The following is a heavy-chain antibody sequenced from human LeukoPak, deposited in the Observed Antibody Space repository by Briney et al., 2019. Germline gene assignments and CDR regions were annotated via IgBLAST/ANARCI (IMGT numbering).Heavy chain of an antibody. V-gene: IGHV3-49*04. J-gene: IGHJ4*02. CDR1: GFTYGDYA. Sequence: SLRLSCTASGFTYGDYAMSWVRQAPGKGLEWVGFIRSKAYGGTTEYAASVKGRFTISRDDSKSIAYLQMNSLKTEDTAVYYCTRDSRSGSCWGQGALVTVSS. CDR3: TRDSRSGSC. D-gene: IGHD3-10*01. CDR2: IRSKAYGGTT.